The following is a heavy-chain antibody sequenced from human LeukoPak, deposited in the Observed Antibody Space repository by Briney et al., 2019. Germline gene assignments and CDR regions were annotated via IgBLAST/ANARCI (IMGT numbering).Heavy chain of an antibody. Sequence: SQTLSLTCAISGDNVSSNSAAWNWIRQSPSRGLEWLGRTYYRSKWYNDYAVSVKSRITINPDTSKNQFSLQLNSVTPDDTAVYYCARAWRYTSSWSTPFDYWGQGTLVTVSS. CDR3: ARAWRYTSSWSTPFDY. D-gene: IGHD6-13*01. J-gene: IGHJ4*02. CDR1: GDNVSSNSAA. V-gene: IGHV6-1*01. CDR2: TYYRSKWYN.